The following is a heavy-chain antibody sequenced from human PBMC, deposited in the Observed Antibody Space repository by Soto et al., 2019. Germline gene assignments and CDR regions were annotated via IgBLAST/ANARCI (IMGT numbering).Heavy chain of an antibody. Sequence: GGSLRLSCAASGFTFSNYGMNWVRQAPGKGLAWVSYISSSISTKQYAGSVKGRFTISRDNAKNSLFLQMNSLRDEDTAVYYCTRGGAARPDYWGQGTLVTVSS. V-gene: IGHV3-48*02. CDR2: ISSSISTK. D-gene: IGHD6-6*01. CDR3: TRGGAARPDY. CDR1: GFTFSNYG. J-gene: IGHJ4*02.